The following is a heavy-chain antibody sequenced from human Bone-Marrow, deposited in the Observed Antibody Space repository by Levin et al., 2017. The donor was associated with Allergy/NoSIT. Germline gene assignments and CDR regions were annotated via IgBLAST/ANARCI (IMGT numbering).Heavy chain of an antibody. CDR3: ARPTKWSQPNDIDY. CDR1: GFTFSYYG. D-gene: IGHD2-8*01. J-gene: IGHJ4*02. V-gene: IGHV3-21*01. Sequence: TSGGSLRLSCSASGFTFSYYGMSWIRRAPGKGLVWVSSIDYSSTQIYYAESVKGRFTISRDNAKNSLYLQLNSLRADDTAVYYCARPTKWSQPNDIDYWGQGTLVTVSS. CDR2: IDYSSTQI.